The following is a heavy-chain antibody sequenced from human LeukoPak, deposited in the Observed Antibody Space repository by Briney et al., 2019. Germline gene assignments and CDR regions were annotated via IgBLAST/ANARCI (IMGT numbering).Heavy chain of an antibody. V-gene: IGHV4-38-2*02. Sequence: PSETLSLTCTVSGYSISSGYYWGWIRQPPGKGLEWIGSIYYSGSTNYNPSLKSRVTISIDTSKNQFSLKLSSVTAADTAVYYCARGYSSSSEPFDYWGQGTLVTVSS. CDR1: GYSISSGYY. CDR3: ARGYSSSSEPFDY. J-gene: IGHJ4*02. D-gene: IGHD6-6*01. CDR2: IYYSGST.